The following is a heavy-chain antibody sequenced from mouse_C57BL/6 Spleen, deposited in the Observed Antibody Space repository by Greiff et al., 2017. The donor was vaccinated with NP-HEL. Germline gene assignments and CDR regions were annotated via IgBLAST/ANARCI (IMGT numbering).Heavy chain of an antibody. D-gene: IGHD1-1*01. J-gene: IGHJ4*01. CDR2: IYPRSGST. Sequence: QVQLQQSGAELARPGASVKLSCKASGYTFTSYGISWVKQRPGQGLEWIGEIYPRSGSTYYNETFKGKATLTADISSSTAYMELRSLTSGDTAVYFCARSGDGSSYMGDAMDYWGQGTSVTVSS. CDR1: GYTFTSYG. V-gene: IGHV1-81*01. CDR3: ARSGDGSSYMGDAMDY.